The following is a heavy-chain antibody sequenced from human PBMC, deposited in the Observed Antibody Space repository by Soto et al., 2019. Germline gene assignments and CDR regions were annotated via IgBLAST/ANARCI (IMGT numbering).Heavy chain of an antibody. V-gene: IGHV3-74*01. Sequence: GGSLRLSCAASGFPLSGYWMHWVRQAPGKGLVWVSNISPDGSSANYADSVKGRFTISRDNGKNTLYLQMNSLRAEDTAVYYCARDNWNSYWGQGTLVTVSS. J-gene: IGHJ4*02. CDR1: GFPLSGYW. D-gene: IGHD1-1*01. CDR3: ARDNWNSY. CDR2: ISPDGSSA.